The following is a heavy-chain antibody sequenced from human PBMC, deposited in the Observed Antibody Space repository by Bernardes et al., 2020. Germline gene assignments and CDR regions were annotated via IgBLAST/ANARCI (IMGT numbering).Heavy chain of an antibody. D-gene: IGHD6-19*01. Sequence: GGSLRLSCAASGFSFSSYSMNWVRQAPGKGLEWVSYISTGSSTIYYADSVQGRFTVSRDNAKNSLYLQMNSLRAEDTAVYYCARAPGAVADYWGQGTLVTVSS. J-gene: IGHJ4*02. CDR3: ARAPGAVADY. CDR1: GFSFSSYS. V-gene: IGHV3-48*04. CDR2: ISTGSSTI.